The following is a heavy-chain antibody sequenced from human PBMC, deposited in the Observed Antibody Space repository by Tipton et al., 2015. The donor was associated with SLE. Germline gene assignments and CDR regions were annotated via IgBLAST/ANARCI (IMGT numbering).Heavy chain of an antibody. V-gene: IGHV4-59*11. CDR3: ARPLAMGIFGMGFDI. Sequence: TLSLTCTVSGGSITSHYWGWIRQPPGKGLEWIGEINHSGSTNYNPSLKSRVTISVDTSKNQFSLKLSSVTAADTAVYYCARPLAMGIFGMGFDIWGQGTMVTVSS. CDR1: GGSITSHY. J-gene: IGHJ3*02. D-gene: IGHD3-3*01. CDR2: INHSGST.